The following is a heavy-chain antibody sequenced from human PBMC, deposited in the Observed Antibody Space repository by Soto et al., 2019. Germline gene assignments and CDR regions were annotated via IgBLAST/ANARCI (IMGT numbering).Heavy chain of an antibody. J-gene: IGHJ6*02. CDR3: GRDEVRNGVGV. V-gene: IGHV3-7*01. CDR1: GFTFSNFW. CDR2: IKGDGREK. Sequence: EVRVVESGGGLVQPGGSLRLSCVASGFTFSNFWMSWVRQAPGKGLEWVANIKGDGREKRYVDSVKGRLTISRDNAKNSVYLQMNSLRVEDTALYYCGRDEVRNGVGVWGQGTTVTVSS.